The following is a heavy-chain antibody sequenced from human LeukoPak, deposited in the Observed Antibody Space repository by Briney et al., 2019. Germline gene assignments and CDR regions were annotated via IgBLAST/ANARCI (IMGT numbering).Heavy chain of an antibody. Sequence: EASVKVSCKASGGTFSSYAISWVRQSPGQGLEWMGRIIPILGIANYAQKFQGRVTITADKSTSTAYMELSSLRSEDTAVYYCARDSSGYYFDYWGQGTLVTVSS. D-gene: IGHD3-22*01. CDR1: GGTFSSYA. J-gene: IGHJ4*02. V-gene: IGHV1-69*04. CDR2: IIPILGIA. CDR3: ARDSSGYYFDY.